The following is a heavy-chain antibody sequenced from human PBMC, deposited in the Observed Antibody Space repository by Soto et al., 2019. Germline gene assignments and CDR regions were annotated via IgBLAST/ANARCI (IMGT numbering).Heavy chain of an antibody. D-gene: IGHD3-9*01. CDR2: IYYSGST. Sequence: SETLSLTCTVSGGSISSSSYYWGWIRQPPGKGLEWIGSIYYSGSTYYNPSLKSRVTISVDTSKNQFSLKLSSVTAADTAVYYCASPLDGYYYYMDVWGKGTTVTVSS. CDR1: GGSISSSSYY. CDR3: ASPLDGYYYYMDV. J-gene: IGHJ6*03. V-gene: IGHV4-39*01.